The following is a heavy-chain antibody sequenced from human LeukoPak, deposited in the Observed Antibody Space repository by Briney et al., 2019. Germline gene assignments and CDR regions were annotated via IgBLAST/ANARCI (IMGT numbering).Heavy chain of an antibody. Sequence: SAKVSCKASGGTFSSYAISWVRQAPGQGLEWMGRIIPILGIANYAQKFQGRVTITADKSTSTAYMELSSLRSEDTAVYYCARDEMTTVVPDYWGQGTLVTVSS. CDR2: IIPILGIA. CDR3: ARDEMTTVVPDY. D-gene: IGHD4-23*01. V-gene: IGHV1-69*04. J-gene: IGHJ4*02. CDR1: GGTFSSYA.